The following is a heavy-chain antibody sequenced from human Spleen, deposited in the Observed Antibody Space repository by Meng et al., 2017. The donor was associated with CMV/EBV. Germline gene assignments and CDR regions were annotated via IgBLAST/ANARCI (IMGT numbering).Heavy chain of an antibody. V-gene: IGHV4-59*01. CDR3: ARANFVVVPAASNWFDP. D-gene: IGHD2-2*01. CDR1: GGSISSYY. J-gene: IGHJ5*02. Sequence: SETLSLTCAVSGGSISSYYWSWIRQPPGKGLEWIGYIYYSGSTNYNPSLKSRVTISVDTSKNQFSLNLSSVTAADTAVYYCARANFVVVPAASNWFDPWGQGTLVTVSS. CDR2: IYYSGST.